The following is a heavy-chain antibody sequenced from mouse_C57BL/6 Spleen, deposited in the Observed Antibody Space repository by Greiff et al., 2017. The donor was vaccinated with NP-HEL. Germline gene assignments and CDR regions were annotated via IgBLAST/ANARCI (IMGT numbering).Heavy chain of an antibody. CDR1: GYTFTSYW. Sequence: QVQLQQPGAELVRPGSSVKLSCKASGYTFTSYWMHWVKQRPIQGLEWIGNIDPSDSETHYNQKFKDKATLTVDKSSSTAYMQLSSLTSEDSAVYYCARVGYDWDYYAMDYWGQGTSVTVSS. J-gene: IGHJ4*01. CDR3: ARVGYDWDYYAMDY. D-gene: IGHD2-2*01. CDR2: IDPSDSET. V-gene: IGHV1-52*01.